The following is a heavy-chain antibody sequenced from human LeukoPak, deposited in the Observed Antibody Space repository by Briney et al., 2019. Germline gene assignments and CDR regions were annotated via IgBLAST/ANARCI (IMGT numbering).Heavy chain of an antibody. CDR1: GFTFSSYE. Sequence: GGSLRLSCAASGFTFSSYEMNWVRQAPGKGLEWVSYISSSSSTIYYADSVKGRFTISRDNAKNSLYLQMNSLRAEDTALYYCSNGRTSSGTLQHDYWGQGTLVTVSS. CDR2: ISSSSSTI. V-gene: IGHV3-48*03. CDR3: SNGRTSSGTLQHDY. D-gene: IGHD6-19*01. J-gene: IGHJ4*02.